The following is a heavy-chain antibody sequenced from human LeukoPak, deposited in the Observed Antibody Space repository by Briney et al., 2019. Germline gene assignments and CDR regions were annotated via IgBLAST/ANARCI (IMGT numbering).Heavy chain of an antibody. D-gene: IGHD6-13*01. CDR2: INPNSGGT. V-gene: IGHV1-2*02. CDR1: GYTFTGYY. Sequence: ASAKVSCKASGYTFTGYYMHWVRQAPGQGLEWMGWINPNSGGTNYAQKFQGRVTMTRDTSISTAYMELSRLRSDDTAVYYCASIAAVIRSGYFQHWGQGTLVTVSS. J-gene: IGHJ1*01. CDR3: ASIAAVIRSGYFQH.